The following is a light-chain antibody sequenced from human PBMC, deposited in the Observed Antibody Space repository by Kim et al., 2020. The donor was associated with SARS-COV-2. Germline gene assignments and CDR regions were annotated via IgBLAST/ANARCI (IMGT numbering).Light chain of an antibody. V-gene: IGLV3-25*03. J-gene: IGLJ1*01. CDR2: KDN. CDR1: TLPEKQ. Sequence: PGQTARLTCSGDTLPEKQTYWYQQKSGQAPLLVIYKDNERPSGIPGRFSGSSSGTTVTLTISGVQAEDDADYYCQSADGSGTYVFGTGTKVTVL. CDR3: QSADGSGTYV.